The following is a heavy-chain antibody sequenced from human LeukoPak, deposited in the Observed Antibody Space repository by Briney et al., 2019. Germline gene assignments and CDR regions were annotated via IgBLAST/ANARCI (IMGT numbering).Heavy chain of an antibody. CDR3: ARGIVVVPAAISRLRYYYYMDV. CDR2: IYYSGST. D-gene: IGHD2-2*02. CDR1: GGSISSGGYY. J-gene: IGHJ6*03. V-gene: IGHV4-31*03. Sequence: SQTLSLTCTVSGGSISSGGYYWSWIRQHPGKGLEWIGYIYYSGSTYYNPSLKSRVTISVDTSKNQFSLKLSSVTAADTAVYYCARGIVVVPAAISRLRYYYYMDVWGKGTTVTVSS.